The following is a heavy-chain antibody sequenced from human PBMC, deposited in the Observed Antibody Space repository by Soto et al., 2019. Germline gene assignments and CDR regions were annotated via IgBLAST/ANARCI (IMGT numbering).Heavy chain of an antibody. CDR3: ARHEDGDYLFDY. J-gene: IGHJ4*02. V-gene: IGHV4-39*01. Sequence: QLQLQESGPGLVKPSETLSLTCTVSGGSISSSSYYWGWIRQPPGKGLEWIGSIYYSGSTYYNPSLKSRVTISVDTSKNQCSRKLSSVTAADTAVYYCARHEDGDYLFDYWCQGTLVTVSS. D-gene: IGHD4-17*01. CDR1: GGSISSSSYY. CDR2: IYYSGST.